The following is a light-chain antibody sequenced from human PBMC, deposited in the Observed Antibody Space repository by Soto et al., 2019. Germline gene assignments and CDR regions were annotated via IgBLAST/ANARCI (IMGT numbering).Light chain of an antibody. CDR2: GAS. J-gene: IGKJ5*01. CDR3: QQCGGSPIT. CDR1: QSVSSSF. V-gene: IGKV3-20*01. Sequence: EIVLTQSPGTLSLSPGERVTLSCRASQSVSSSFLAWYQQKPGQAPRLLIYGASSRATGIPVRFSGSGSGTDFTLTISRLEPEDFAVYYCQQCGGSPITFGQGTRLEI.